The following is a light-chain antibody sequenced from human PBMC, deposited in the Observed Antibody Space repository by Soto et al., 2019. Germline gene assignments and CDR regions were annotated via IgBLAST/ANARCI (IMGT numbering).Light chain of an antibody. Sequence: IQMTQSPSTLPASIGVRASFTCRASQSISSRLDWYQQKPGKAPNLLMYTASSLQSGVPSRFSGSGSGTDFTLTISSLQPEDFATYYCLQYYNYPLTFGGGTKVDI. V-gene: IGKV1-6*01. CDR1: QSISSR. CDR2: TAS. CDR3: LQYYNYPLT. J-gene: IGKJ4*02.